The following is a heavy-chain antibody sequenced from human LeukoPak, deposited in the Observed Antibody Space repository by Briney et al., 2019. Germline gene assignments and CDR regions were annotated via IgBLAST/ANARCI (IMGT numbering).Heavy chain of an antibody. J-gene: IGHJ4*02. CDR2: ECGSGGST. CDR3: ANVIVVVTATPGRTTPTDFPVDY. D-gene: IGHD2-21*02. Sequence: PRGSLRLSCAASGFTFSSYAMSWVRQAPGKGLEWVSAECGSGGSTLCADSVKGRFTIVRDNSKNTLYLQMSSLRAEGTAVYYCANVIVVVTATPGRTTPTDFPVDYWGRGTLVTVSS. V-gene: IGHV3-23*01. CDR1: GFTFSSYA.